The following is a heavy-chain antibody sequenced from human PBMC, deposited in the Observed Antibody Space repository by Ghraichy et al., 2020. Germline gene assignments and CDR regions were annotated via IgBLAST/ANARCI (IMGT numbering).Heavy chain of an antibody. CDR1: GGSISSYY. J-gene: IGHJ4*02. V-gene: IGHV4-59*01. Sequence: SETLSLTCTVSGGSISSYYWSWIRQPPGKGLEWIGYIYYSGSTNYNPSLKSRVTISVDTSKNQFSLKLSSVTAADTAVYYCARDFGSGSDYWGQGTLVTVSS. CDR3: ARDFGSGSDY. D-gene: IGHD6-19*01. CDR2: IYYSGST.